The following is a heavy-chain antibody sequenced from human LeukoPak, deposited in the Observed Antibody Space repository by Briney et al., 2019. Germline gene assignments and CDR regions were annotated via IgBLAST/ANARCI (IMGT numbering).Heavy chain of an antibody. J-gene: IGHJ6*02. CDR3: AKDPMIAVAGTFGFKNRNYYYYGMDV. CDR1: GFTFSSYG. D-gene: IGHD6-19*01. Sequence: PGGSLRLSCAASGFTFSSYGMHWVRQAPGKGLEWVAFIRYDGSNKYYADSVKGRFTISRDNSKNTLYLQTNSLRAEDTAVYYCAKDPMIAVAGTFGFKNRNYYYYGMDVWGQGTTVTVSS. V-gene: IGHV3-30*02. CDR2: IRYDGSNK.